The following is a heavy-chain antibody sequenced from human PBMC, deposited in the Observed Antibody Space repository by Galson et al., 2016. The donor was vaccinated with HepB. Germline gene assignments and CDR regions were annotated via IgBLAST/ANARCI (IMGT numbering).Heavy chain of an antibody. V-gene: IGHV3-23*01. J-gene: IGHJ4*02. CDR1: GFTFSYYA. D-gene: IGHD3-3*01. CDR2: ISGSGGST. Sequence: SLRLSCAASGFTFSYYAMSWVRQAPGKGLEWVSAISGSGGSTYYADSVKGRFTISRDNSKNTLYLQMNSLRAEDTAVYYCAKGGEWLLYFDYWGQGTLVTVSS. CDR3: AKGGEWLLYFDY.